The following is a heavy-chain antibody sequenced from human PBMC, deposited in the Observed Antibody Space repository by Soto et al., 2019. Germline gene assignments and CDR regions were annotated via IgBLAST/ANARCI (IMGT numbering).Heavy chain of an antibody. V-gene: IGHV1-69*06. D-gene: IGHD2-2*01. Sequence: KVSCKASGGTLSSYAISWVRQAPGQGLEWMGGIIPIFGTANYAQKFQGRVTITADKSTSTAYMELSSLRSEDTAVYYCARGTVPAALNWFDPWGQGTLVTVSS. J-gene: IGHJ5*02. CDR1: GGTLSSYA. CDR2: IIPIFGTA. CDR3: ARGTVPAALNWFDP.